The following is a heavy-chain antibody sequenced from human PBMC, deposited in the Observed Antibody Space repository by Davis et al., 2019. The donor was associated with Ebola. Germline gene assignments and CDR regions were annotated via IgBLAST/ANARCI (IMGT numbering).Heavy chain of an antibody. CDR1: GASMTINHYF. D-gene: IGHD3-22*01. Sequence: MPSETLSLTCTVSGASMTINHYFWAWIRQPPGKGLAWVGSLSYSGSAYYTPSLKTRVTMSADTSMNHFSLRLSSVTAADSGLYFCARGRYSYDFSGCYLLDLWGQGALVTV. V-gene: IGHV4-39*02. J-gene: IGHJ5*02. CDR2: LSYSGSA. CDR3: ARGRYSYDFSGCYLLDL.